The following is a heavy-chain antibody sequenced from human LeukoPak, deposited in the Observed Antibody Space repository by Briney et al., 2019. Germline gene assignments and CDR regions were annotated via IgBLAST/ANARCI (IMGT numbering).Heavy chain of an antibody. Sequence: ASVKVSCKASGYTFTSYGISWVRQAPGQRLEWMRWIIAYNGNTNYTQTLKGRVTMTTDTSTSTAYMELRSLRSDDTAVYYCARERREAGHFDYWGQGTLVTVSS. J-gene: IGHJ4*02. D-gene: IGHD6-19*01. CDR1: GYTFTSYG. CDR3: ARERREAGHFDY. V-gene: IGHV1-18*01. CDR2: IIAYNGNT.